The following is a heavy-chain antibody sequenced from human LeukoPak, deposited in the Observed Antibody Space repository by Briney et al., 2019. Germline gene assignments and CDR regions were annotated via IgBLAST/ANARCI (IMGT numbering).Heavy chain of an antibody. CDR3: ARDKGGYQLRGFDP. CDR1: GYTFTSYD. D-gene: IGHD2-2*01. V-gene: IGHV1-69*13. J-gene: IGHJ5*02. Sequence: SVKVSCKASGYTFTSYDISWVRQAPGQGLEWMGGIIPIFGTANYAQKFQGRVTITADESTSTAYMELSSLRSEDTAVYYCARDKGGYQLRGFDPWGQGTLVTVSS. CDR2: IIPIFGTA.